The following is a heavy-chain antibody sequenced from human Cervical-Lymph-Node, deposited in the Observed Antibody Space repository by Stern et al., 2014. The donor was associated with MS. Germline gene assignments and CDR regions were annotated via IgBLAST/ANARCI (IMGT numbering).Heavy chain of an antibody. V-gene: IGHV1-2*06. CDR2: INPKSGVT. Sequence: VQLVESGADVKKPGASGKVSCKASGYTFTAYNMHWLRQAPGQALEWMGRINPKSGVTNYAQKFQDRVTMTRDTSISTVYMELSRLRSNDTAMYYCATRRGCSGGSCSSRSLDYWGQGTLVTVSS. CDR3: ATRRGCSGGSCSSRSLDY. CDR1: GYTFTAYN. D-gene: IGHD2-15*01. J-gene: IGHJ4*02.